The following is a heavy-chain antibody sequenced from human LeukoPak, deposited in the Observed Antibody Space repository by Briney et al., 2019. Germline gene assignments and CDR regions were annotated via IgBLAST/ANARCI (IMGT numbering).Heavy chain of an antibody. CDR2: TYYRSKWYN. CDR3: ARDLGNTGWHTFDY. CDR1: GDDVSSKNGA. D-gene: IGHD6-19*01. V-gene: IGHV6-1*01. J-gene: IGHJ4*02. Sequence: SQTLSLTCVVSGDDVSSKNGAWNWIRQSPSRGLEWLGRTYYRSKWYNDYAESMEGRIIISQDTSKNQYFLHLNSVTPDDTAVYYCARDLGNTGWHTFDYWGQGTLVTVSS.